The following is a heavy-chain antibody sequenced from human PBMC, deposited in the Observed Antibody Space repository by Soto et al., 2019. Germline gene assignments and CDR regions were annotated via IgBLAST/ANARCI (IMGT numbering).Heavy chain of an antibody. CDR3: ASSYDYVWGSYRNFDY. V-gene: IGHV3-21*01. D-gene: IGHD3-16*02. Sequence: GGSLRLSCAASGFTFSSYSMNWVRQAPGKGLEWVSSISSSSSYIYYADSVKGRFTISRDNAKNSLYLQMNSLRAEDTAVYYCASSYDYVWGSYRNFDYWGQGTLVTVSS. J-gene: IGHJ4*02. CDR2: ISSSSSYI. CDR1: GFTFSSYS.